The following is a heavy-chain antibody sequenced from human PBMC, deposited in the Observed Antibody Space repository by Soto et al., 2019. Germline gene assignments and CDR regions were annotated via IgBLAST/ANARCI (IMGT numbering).Heavy chain of an antibody. CDR1: GFTVSSNY. CDR3: ARVRLPAFPLYGMDV. Sequence: GGSLRLSCAASGFTVSSNYMSWVRQAPGKGLEWVSVIYSGGSTYYADSVKGRFTISRDNSKNTLYLQMNSLRAEDTAVYYCARVRLPAFPLYGMDVWGQGTTVTVSS. V-gene: IGHV3-53*01. J-gene: IGHJ6*02. D-gene: IGHD2-2*01. CDR2: IYSGGST.